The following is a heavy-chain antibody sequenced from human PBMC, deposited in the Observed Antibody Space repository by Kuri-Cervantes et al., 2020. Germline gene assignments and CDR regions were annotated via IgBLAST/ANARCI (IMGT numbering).Heavy chain of an antibody. J-gene: IGHJ4*02. D-gene: IGHD5-12*01. CDR2: ISYDGRNK. CDR3: AKQGGVGTIIGFDY. V-gene: IGHV3-30-3*02. Sequence: GESMKISRAAAGFTSSSYAMNVVRQAPGKGLEWGAVISYDGRNKYYADSVKSRFTISRDNSKNTLYLQRNSLRAEDTAVYYCAKQGGVGTIIGFDYWGQGTLVTVSS. CDR1: GFTSSSYA.